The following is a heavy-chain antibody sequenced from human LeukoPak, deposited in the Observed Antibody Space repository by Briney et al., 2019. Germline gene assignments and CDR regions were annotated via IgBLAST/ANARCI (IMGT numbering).Heavy chain of an antibody. V-gene: IGHV3-53*01. J-gene: IGHJ4*02. CDR2: ITDSGKP. CDR3: ASRNYYLDH. CDR1: GFSISNFW. Sequence: GGSLRLSCAASGFSISNFWMHWVRQAPGKGLEWVSGITDSGKPCYADSVKGRFTISRDNSKSTLYLQINSLRAEDTAVYYCASRNYYLDHWGQGALATVSS. D-gene: IGHD3-10*01.